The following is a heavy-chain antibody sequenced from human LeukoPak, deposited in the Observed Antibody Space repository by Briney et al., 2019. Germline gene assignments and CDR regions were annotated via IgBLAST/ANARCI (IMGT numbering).Heavy chain of an antibody. J-gene: IGHJ3*02. CDR3: ARRPPALGAFDI. CDR1: GGSISRSSYY. CDR2: IYYSDSGKM. V-gene: IGHV4-39*01. Sequence: SETLSLTCTVSGGSISRSSYYWGWNRQPPGKELQWIGSIYYSDSGKMYYNPSLKSRVTISADTSKNQFSLKVSSVTAADTAVYYCARRPPALGAFDIWGQGTMVSVSS.